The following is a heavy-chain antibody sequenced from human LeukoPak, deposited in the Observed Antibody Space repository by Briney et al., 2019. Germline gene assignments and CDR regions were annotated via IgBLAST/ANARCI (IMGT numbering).Heavy chain of an antibody. J-gene: IGHJ6*04. CDR3: ARSETTVTTVYYYYYGMAV. CDR2: IKQDGSEK. CDR1: GFTFSSYW. V-gene: IGHV3-7*01. Sequence: GGSLRLSCAASGFTFSSYWMSWVRQAPGKGLEWVANIKQDGSEKYYVDSVKGRFTISRDNAKNSLYLQMNSLRAEDTAVYYCARSETTVTTVYYYYYGMAVGAKGTTVTVSS. D-gene: IGHD4-17*01.